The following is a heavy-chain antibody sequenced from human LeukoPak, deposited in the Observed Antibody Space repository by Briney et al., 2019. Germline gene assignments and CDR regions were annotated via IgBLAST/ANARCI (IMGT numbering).Heavy chain of an antibody. CDR1: GFTFSSYA. Sequence: PGRSLRLSCAASGFTFSSYAMHWVRQAPGKGLEWVAVISYDGSNKYYADSVKGRFTISRDNSKNTLYLQMNSLRAEDTAVYYCAKGVTVTTPYWFDPWGQGTLVTVSS. D-gene: IGHD4-11*01. CDR2: ISYDGSNK. CDR3: AKGVTVTTPYWFDP. V-gene: IGHV3-30-3*01. J-gene: IGHJ5*02.